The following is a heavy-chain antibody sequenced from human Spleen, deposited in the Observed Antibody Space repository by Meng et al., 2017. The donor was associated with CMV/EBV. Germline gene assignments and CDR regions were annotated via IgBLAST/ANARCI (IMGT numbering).Heavy chain of an antibody. J-gene: IGHJ5*02. CDR3: ARVIAVAGNWFDP. CDR1: GGPFSSYA. CDR2: IIPILDIA. V-gene: IGHV1-69*04. D-gene: IGHD6-19*01. Sequence: AAGGPFSSYAIGWVRQAPGQGLEWTGRIIPILDIANYAQKFQGRVTITADKSTSAAFMELSSLRSEDTAVYYCARVIAVAGNWFDPWGQGTLVTVSS.